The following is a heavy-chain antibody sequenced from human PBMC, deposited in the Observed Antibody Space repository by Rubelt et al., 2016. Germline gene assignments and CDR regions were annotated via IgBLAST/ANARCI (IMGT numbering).Heavy chain of an antibody. J-gene: IGHJ4*02. Sequence: QVQLQESGPGLVKPSETLSLTCTVSGYSISSGYYWGWIRQPPGKGLEWIGSIYHSGSSYYNPSLKSGVTSSVDTSQNPFSLKLSSVTAGDTAVYYCARVAQIAYGDYGSDYWGQGTLVTVSS. CDR3: ARVAQIAYGDYGSDY. CDR1: GYSISSGYY. D-gene: IGHD4-17*01. V-gene: IGHV4-38-2*02. CDR2: IYHSGSS.